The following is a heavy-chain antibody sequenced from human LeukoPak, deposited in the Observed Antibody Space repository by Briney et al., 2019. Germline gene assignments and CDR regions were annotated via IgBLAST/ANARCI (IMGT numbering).Heavy chain of an antibody. CDR2: INTNTGNP. Sequence: ASVKVSCKASGYIFTSYGINWVRQAPGQGLEWMGWINTNTGNPTYAQGFTGRFVFSLDTSVSTAYLQISSLKAEDTAVYYCARAQSGGSSWYSDYWGQGTLVTVSS. J-gene: IGHJ4*02. CDR1: GYIFTSYG. CDR3: ARAQSGGSSWYSDY. D-gene: IGHD6-13*01. V-gene: IGHV7-4-1*02.